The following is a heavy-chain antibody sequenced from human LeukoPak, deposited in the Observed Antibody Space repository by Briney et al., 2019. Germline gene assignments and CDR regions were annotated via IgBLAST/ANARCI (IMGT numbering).Heavy chain of an antibody. J-gene: IGHJ4*02. D-gene: IGHD6-19*01. V-gene: IGHV3-9*01. CDR3: AKDLHPRSGAGIRIDS. Sequence: GGSLRLSCAASGFTFDDCAMHWVRQAPGKGLEWVSIICWNSGSVAYADSVKGRFTISRDNAKNSLYLQMNSLKTEDTAFYYCAKDLHPRSGAGIRIDSWGQGTLVTVSS. CDR1: GFTFDDCA. CDR2: ICWNSGSV.